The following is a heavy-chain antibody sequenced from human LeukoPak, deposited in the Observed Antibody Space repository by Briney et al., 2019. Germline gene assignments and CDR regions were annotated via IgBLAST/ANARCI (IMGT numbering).Heavy chain of an antibody. D-gene: IGHD5-24*01. Sequence: ASVKVSCKASGYTFTYHYIHLVRQAPGQGVEWMGWINPNSGGTNYAQKFQGRVTMTRDTSISTAYMELSRLRSDDTAVYYCARGHVEMATIDWGQGTLVTVSS. J-gene: IGHJ4*02. CDR2: INPNSGGT. CDR3: ARGHVEMATID. CDR1: GYTFTYHY. V-gene: IGHV1-2*02.